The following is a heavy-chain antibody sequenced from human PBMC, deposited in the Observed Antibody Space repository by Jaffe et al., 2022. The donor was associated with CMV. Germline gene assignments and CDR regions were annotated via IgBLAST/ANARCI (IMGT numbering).Heavy chain of an antibody. CDR3: AKHFGSPFEWELRYFDY. CDR1: GFTFSNYG. Sequence: EVQLVESGGGLVQPGGSLRLSCAASGFTFSNYGMSWVRQAPGKGLEWVSGISDSGGATYYADSVKGRFTISRDTSKNTLYLQMSSLRGEDTAVYYCAKHFGSPFEWELRYFDYWGQGTLVTVSS. D-gene: IGHD1-26*01. CDR2: ISDSGGAT. J-gene: IGHJ4*02. V-gene: IGHV3-23*04.